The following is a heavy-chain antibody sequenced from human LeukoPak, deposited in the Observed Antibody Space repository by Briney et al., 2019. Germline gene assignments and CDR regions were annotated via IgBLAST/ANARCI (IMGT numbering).Heavy chain of an antibody. CDR2: IYYNGST. CDR3: ARKGGHFDY. D-gene: IGHD2-15*01. CDR1: GGSISYYY. Sequence: SETLSLTCTVSGGSISYYYWSWIRQYPGKGLEWIGYIYYNGSTNYNPSLKSRVTISVDMSKNQFSLKVTPVTAADTAIYYCARKGGHFDYWGQGTLVTVSS. V-gene: IGHV4-59*01. J-gene: IGHJ4*02.